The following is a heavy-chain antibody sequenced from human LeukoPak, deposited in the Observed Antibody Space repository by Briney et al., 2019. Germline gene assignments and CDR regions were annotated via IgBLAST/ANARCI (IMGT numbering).Heavy chain of an antibody. V-gene: IGHV3-21*01. Sequence: PGGSLRLSCAASGFTFSSYSMNWVRQAPGKGLEWVSSISSSSSYIYYADSVKGRFTISRDNAKNSLYLQMNSLRAEDTAVYYCARDMILGKQLAPTIDYWGQGTLVTVSS. J-gene: IGHJ4*02. CDR3: ARDMILGKQLAPTIDY. CDR1: GFTFSSYS. CDR2: ISSSSSYI. D-gene: IGHD6-6*01.